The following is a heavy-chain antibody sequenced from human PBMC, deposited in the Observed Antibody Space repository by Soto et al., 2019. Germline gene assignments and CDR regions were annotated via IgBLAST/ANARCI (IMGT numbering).Heavy chain of an antibody. V-gene: IGHV4-39*01. D-gene: IGHD6-19*01. Sequence: PSETLYLSCTVSRGSISSSRDYGVLIRQPPGEGLEWIGSIYYSGSTYYNPSLKSRVTISVDTSKNQFSLKLSSVTAADTAVYYCARRGLGNWFDPWGQRTLVTVHS. CDR2: IYYSGST. CDR1: RGSISSSRDY. CDR3: ARRGLGNWFDP. J-gene: IGHJ5*02.